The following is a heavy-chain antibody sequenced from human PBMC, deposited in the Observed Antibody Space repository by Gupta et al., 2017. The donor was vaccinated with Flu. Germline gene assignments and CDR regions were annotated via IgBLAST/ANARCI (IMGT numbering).Heavy chain of an antibody. CDR3: AREWLNSGCDFDY. D-gene: IGHD6-19*01. V-gene: IGHV3-74*01. Sequence: EVQLVESGGGLVQPGGSLRLSCAASGFTFSSNWMHWVRQTPGKGLVWVSRIQNDGSSTNDADSVKGRFTISRDNAENTLYLQMNSLRAEDTAVYYCAREWLNSGCDFDYWGQGTLVTVSS. CDR1: GFTFSSNW. CDR2: IQNDGSST. J-gene: IGHJ4*02.